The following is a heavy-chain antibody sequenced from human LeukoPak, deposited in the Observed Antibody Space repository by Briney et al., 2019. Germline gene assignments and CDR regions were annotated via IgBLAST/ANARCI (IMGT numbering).Heavy chain of an antibody. CDR2: MNPNSADR. CDR3: AGGAGGSGYYYLLT. CDR1: GYTFISFD. J-gene: IGHJ4*02. V-gene: IGHV1-8*02. Sequence: ASVKVSCKASGYTFISFDIIWVRQATGQGLEWMGWMNPNSADRGYAQKFRGRVTMTRSTSISTAYMELSSLRSEDSAVYYCAGGAGGSGYYYLLTWGQGTLVTVSS. D-gene: IGHD3-10*01.